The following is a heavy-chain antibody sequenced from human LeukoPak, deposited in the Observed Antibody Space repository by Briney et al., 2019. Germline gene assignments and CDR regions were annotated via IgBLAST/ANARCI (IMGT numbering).Heavy chain of an antibody. Sequence: SETLSLTCTVSGGSISSYYWSWIRQPPGKGLEWIGYIYYSGSTTYNPSLKSRVTISVDTSKNQFSLKLSSVTAADTAVYYCARDKGLAAAGHWYFDLWGRGTLVTVSS. D-gene: IGHD6-13*01. CDR1: GGSISSYY. J-gene: IGHJ2*01. V-gene: IGHV4-59*01. CDR2: IYYSGST. CDR3: ARDKGLAAAGHWYFDL.